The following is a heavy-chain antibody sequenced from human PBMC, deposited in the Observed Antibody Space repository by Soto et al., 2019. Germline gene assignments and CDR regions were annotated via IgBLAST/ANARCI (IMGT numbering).Heavy chain of an antibody. CDR1: GYTFTNYW. V-gene: IGHV5-51*01. D-gene: IGHD6-13*01. Sequence: PGESLKISCEASGYTFTNYWIGWVRQMPGTGLEWMGIIYPRDSDTRYSPSFQDQVTMSVVKSIGTAYLQWSSLKASDTAMYYCVXHSGKIESSVGPRSCDYWGQGTLVTVSS. CDR2: IYPRDSDT. CDR3: VXHSGKIESSVGPRSCDY. J-gene: IGHJ4*02.